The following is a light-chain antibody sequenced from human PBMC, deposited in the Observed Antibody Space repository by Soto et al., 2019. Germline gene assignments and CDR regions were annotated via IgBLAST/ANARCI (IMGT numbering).Light chain of an antibody. J-gene: IGLJ1*01. CDR3: QSYDGSLYV. V-gene: IGLV1-40*01. CDR2: GNS. CDR1: SSNIGAGYD. Sequence: CVLTQPPSVSGAPGQSVTISCTGSSSNIGAGYDVHWYQQFPGAAPKLLIYGNSNRPSGVPDRFSGSKSGTSASLAISGLLVEDEADYYCQSYDGSLYVFGSGTKVTVL.